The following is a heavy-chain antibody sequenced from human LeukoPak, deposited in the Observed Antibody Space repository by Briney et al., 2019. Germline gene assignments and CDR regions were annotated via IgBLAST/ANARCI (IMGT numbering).Heavy chain of an antibody. CDR1: GGSISSYY. J-gene: IGHJ3*02. CDR3: ARDRFYYDSSGYHAAFDI. D-gene: IGHD3-22*01. V-gene: IGHV4-59*01. Sequence: SETLSLTCTVSGGSISSYYWSWIRQPPGKGLEWIGYIYYSGNTNYNPSLKSRVTISVDTSKNQFSLKLSSVTAADTAVYYCARDRFYYDSSGYHAAFDIWGQGTMVTVSS. CDR2: IYYSGNT.